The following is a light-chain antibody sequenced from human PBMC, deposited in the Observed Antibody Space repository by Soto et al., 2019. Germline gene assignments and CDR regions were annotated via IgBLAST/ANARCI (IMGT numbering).Light chain of an antibody. Sequence: QSVLTKPSSGYGSPGQSSTLSCPGTSSDIGGYNSVSWYQQHPGKAPKLMISEVSNRPSGVSNRFSGSKSGNTASLTISGLQAEDEAEYYCSSYTNINTRACVFGTGTKV. CDR1: SSDIGGYNS. V-gene: IGLV2-14*01. J-gene: IGLJ1*01. CDR2: EVS. CDR3: SSYTNINTRACV.